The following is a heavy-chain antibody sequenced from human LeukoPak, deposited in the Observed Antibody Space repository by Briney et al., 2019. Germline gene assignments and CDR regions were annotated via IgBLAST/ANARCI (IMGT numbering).Heavy chain of an antibody. Sequence: GGSLRLSCAASGFTFTSYWMHCVRQAPGKVLVWVSRIISDGSSTAYADSVKGRFTISRDNAKNTLFLQMNSLRAEDTAVYYCARDGDSTVDFDYWGQGSLVTVSS. J-gene: IGHJ4*02. V-gene: IGHV3-74*01. D-gene: IGHD4-23*01. CDR2: IISDGSST. CDR1: GFTFTSYW. CDR3: ARDGDSTVDFDY.